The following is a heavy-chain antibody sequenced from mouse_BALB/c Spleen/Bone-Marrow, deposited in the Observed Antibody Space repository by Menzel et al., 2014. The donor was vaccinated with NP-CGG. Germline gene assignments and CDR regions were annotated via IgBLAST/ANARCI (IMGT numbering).Heavy chain of an antibody. J-gene: IGHJ4*01. D-gene: IGHD2-2*01. Sequence: EVMLVESGGGLVKPGGSLKFSCAASGFAFSGYDMSWVRQTPEKRLEWVAYISSGGSNTYYPDSVKGRFTISRDKAKNTLYLQMNSLKSEDTAMYYCARQRGYAYAMDYWGQGISVTVSS. CDR3: ARQRGYAYAMDY. CDR1: GFAFSGYD. V-gene: IGHV5-12-1*01. CDR2: ISSGGSNT.